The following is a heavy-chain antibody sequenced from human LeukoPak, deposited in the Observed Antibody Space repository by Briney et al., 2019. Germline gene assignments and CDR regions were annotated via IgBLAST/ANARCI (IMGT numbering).Heavy chain of an antibody. CDR2: ISTSGSYI. D-gene: IGHD6-19*01. CDR1: GFTFSSCS. Sequence: PGGSLRLSCEASGFTFSSCSMNWVRQAPGKGLEWVASISTSGSYIYYADSLKGRFTISRDNAKNSLYLQMSSLRAEDTAVYYCARGYPTYSSGWYIFPFDYWGQGSLVIVSS. V-gene: IGHV3-21*01. CDR3: ARGYPTYSSGWYIFPFDY. J-gene: IGHJ4*02.